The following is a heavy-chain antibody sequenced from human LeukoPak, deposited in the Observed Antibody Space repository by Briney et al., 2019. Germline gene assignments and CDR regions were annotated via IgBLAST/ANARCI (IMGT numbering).Heavy chain of an antibody. V-gene: IGHV4-4*07. CDR2: IYTSGST. J-gene: IGHJ4*02. CDR3: ARDREYSGNYWVYFDY. D-gene: IGHD1-26*01. Sequence: SETLSLTCTVSGGSISNYYWSWIRQPAGKGLEWIGRIYTSGSTNYNPSLKSRLTMSVDTSKNQFSLKLSSVTAADTAEYYCARDREYSGNYWVYFDYWGQGTLVTVSS. CDR1: GGSISNYY.